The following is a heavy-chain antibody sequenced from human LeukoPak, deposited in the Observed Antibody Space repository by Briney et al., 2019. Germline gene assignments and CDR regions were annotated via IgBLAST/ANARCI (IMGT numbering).Heavy chain of an antibody. V-gene: IGHV4-38-2*01. Sequence: KTSETLSLTCAVSGYSISSGYYWGWIRQPPGKGLEWIGSIYHSGSTYYNPSLKSRVTISVDTSKNQFSLKLSSVTAADTAVYYCARHRLSPLYYIDVWGKGTTVTVSS. CDR2: IYHSGST. CDR1: GYSISSGYY. J-gene: IGHJ6*03. CDR3: ARHRLSPLYYIDV.